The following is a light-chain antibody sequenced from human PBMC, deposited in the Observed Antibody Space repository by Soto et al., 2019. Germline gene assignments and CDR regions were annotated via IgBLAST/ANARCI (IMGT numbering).Light chain of an antibody. V-gene: IGKV1-39*01. CDR1: QSISSY. J-gene: IGKJ1*01. CDR2: DAS. Sequence: DIQMTQSPSSRSASVGDRVTITCRASQSISSYLNWYQQKPGKAPXXRIYDASILESGVPSRLSGSGSGTEFTLTISSMHPEDFATYFCQQYRTSSTFGQGTKVDIK. CDR3: QQYRTSST.